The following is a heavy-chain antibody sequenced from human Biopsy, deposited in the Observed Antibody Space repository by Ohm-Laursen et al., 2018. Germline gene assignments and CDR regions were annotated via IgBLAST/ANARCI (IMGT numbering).Heavy chain of an antibody. J-gene: IGHJ3*02. V-gene: IGHV1-2*02. CDR3: ARDRMVTIITLVRADTFDI. Sequence: SVKVSCKASGYTFTGYSLHWVRQAPGQGLEWMGWVNPNSGATNYAQKFQGRVTMTSDTSISTAYIELRRLISDDTAVYFCARDRMVTIITLVRADTFDIWGQGTLVSVSS. CDR1: GYTFTGYS. CDR2: VNPNSGAT. D-gene: IGHD3-10*01.